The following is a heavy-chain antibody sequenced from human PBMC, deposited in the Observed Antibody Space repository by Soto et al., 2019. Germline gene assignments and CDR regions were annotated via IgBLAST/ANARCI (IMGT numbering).Heavy chain of an antibody. D-gene: IGHD6-13*01. J-gene: IGHJ5*02. CDR3: AREPAAGDWFDP. CDR2: INTYNGNT. CDR1: GYSFTSYG. Sequence: ASVKVSCKASGYSFTSYGITWVRQAPGQGLEWMGWINTYNGNTNYAQKLQGRVTMTTDTSTSTAYMELRSLRSDDTAVYYCAREPAAGDWFDPWGQGTLVTASS. V-gene: IGHV1-18*01.